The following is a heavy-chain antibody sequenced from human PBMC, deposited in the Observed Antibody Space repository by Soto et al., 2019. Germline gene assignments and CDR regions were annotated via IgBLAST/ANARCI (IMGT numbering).Heavy chain of an antibody. Sequence: QVQLVQSGAEVKKPGASVKVSCKASGYTFTSYNINWVRQATGQGLEWMGWMNPNSGNTGYAQKFQGRVTMTRDTSIRTAYMELSSLRSEDTAVYYCAGGRDYSTVQIGYWGQGTLVTVSS. CDR3: AGGRDYSTVQIGY. D-gene: IGHD6-13*01. CDR2: MNPNSGNT. CDR1: GYTFTSYN. V-gene: IGHV1-8*01. J-gene: IGHJ4*02.